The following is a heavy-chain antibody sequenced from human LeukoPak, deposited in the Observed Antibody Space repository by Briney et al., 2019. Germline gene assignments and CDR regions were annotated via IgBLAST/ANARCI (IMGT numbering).Heavy chain of an antibody. CDR3: ARVADMGWFDP. CDR1: GFTVSSNY. J-gene: IGHJ5*02. V-gene: IGHV3-53*01. CDR2: IYSGGTT. D-gene: IGHD2-15*01. Sequence: GGSLRLSCAASGFTVSSNYMTWVRQAPGKGLEWVSVIYSGGTTYYADSVKGRFTISRDNSKNTLYLQMNSLRADDTAVCYCARVADMGWFDPWGQGTLVTVSS.